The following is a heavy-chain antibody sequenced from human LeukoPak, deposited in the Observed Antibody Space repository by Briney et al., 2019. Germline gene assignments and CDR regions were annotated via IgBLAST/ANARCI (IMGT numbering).Heavy chain of an antibody. CDR2: IYYSGST. V-gene: IGHV4-30-4*01. CDR1: GGSINSGDYY. J-gene: IGHJ6*03. D-gene: IGHD3-3*01. Sequence: KPSQTLSLTCTVSGGSINSGDYYWSWIRQPPGKGLEWIGYIYYSGSTYYNPSLKSQVTVSLDTSKNQFSLKLSSVTAADTAVYYCAREVYYDFWSGYYPENYYYYYMDVWGKGTTVTVSS. CDR3: AREVYYDFWSGYYPENYYYYYMDV.